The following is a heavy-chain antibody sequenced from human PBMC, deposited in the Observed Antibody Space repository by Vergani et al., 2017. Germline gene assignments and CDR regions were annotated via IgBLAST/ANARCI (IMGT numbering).Heavy chain of an antibody. CDR2: IIPIFGTA. J-gene: IGHJ6*03. D-gene: IGHD3-10*01. Sequence: QVQLVQSGAEVKKPGSSVKVSCKASGGTFSSYAISWVRQAPGQGLEWMGGIIPIFGTANYAQKFQRRVTITADESTSTAYMELSSLRSEDTAVYYCARDMVRGVIERYYYYYMDVWGKGTTVTVSS. V-gene: IGHV1-69*01. CDR1: GGTFSSYA. CDR3: ARDMVRGVIERYYYYYMDV.